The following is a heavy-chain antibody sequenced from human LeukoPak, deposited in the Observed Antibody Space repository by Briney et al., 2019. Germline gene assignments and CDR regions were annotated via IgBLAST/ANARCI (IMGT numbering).Heavy chain of an antibody. CDR3: AKGAASALVDWFDP. V-gene: IGHV3-23*01. Sequence: GGSLRLSCAASGFIFSNYAMMWVRQAPGKGLEWVSSVIGSGGGTFYADSLKGRFTISRDNSQNTLYLKMNSLGAEDTAVYYCAKGAASALVDWFDPWGHGTLVTVSS. CDR1: GFIFSNYA. CDR2: VIGSGGGT. D-gene: IGHD6-25*01. J-gene: IGHJ5*02.